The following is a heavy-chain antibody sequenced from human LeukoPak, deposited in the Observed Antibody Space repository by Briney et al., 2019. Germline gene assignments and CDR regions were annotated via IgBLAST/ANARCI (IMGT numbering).Heavy chain of an antibody. CDR2: IYSGGST. J-gene: IGHJ3*02. CDR1: GFTVSSNY. V-gene: IGHV3-53*04. CDR3: GGEAYDAFDI. Sequence: GGSLRLSCAASGFTVSSNYMSWVRQAPGKGLEWVSVIYSGGSTYYADSVKGRFTISSHNSTNTPALQENSRRAADTTAYYYGGEAYDAFDIWGQGTMVTVSS.